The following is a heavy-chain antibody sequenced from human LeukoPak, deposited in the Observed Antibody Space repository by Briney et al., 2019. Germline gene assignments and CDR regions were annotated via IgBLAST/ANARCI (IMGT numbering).Heavy chain of an antibody. V-gene: IGHV4-34*01. CDR3: ARDRITFGGVIEY. J-gene: IGHJ4*02. CDR1: GGSFSGYY. CDR2: INHSGST. D-gene: IGHD3-16*02. Sequence: SETLSLTCAVYGGSFSGYYWSWIRQPPGKGLEWIEEINHSGSTNYNPSLKSRVIISVDTSRNQFSLKLSSVTAADTAVYYCARDRITFGGVIEYWGQGTLVTVSS.